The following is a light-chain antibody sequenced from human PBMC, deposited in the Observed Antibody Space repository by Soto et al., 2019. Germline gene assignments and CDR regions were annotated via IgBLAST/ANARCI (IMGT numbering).Light chain of an antibody. CDR3: GADHGSGSNFVYV. CDR2: VGTGGIVE. Sequence: QLVLTQPPSASASLGASVTLTCTLSNGYSDYKVDWYQQRPGKGPRFVMRVGTGGIVESKGDGIPDRFSVLASGLNRSLTIRNIQEEDESDYHCGADHGSGSNFVYVFGTGTKVTVL. J-gene: IGLJ1*01. CDR1: NGYSDYK. V-gene: IGLV9-49*01.